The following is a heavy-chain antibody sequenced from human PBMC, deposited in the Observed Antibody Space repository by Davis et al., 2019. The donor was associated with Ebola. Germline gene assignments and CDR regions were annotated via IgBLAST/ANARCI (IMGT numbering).Heavy chain of an antibody. V-gene: IGHV1-18*01. CDR3: ARDFRIAARPVPGY. CDR1: GYTFRNSA. D-gene: IGHD6-6*01. CDR2: ISAYNGNT. J-gene: IGHJ4*02. Sequence: ASVKVSCKASGYTFRNSAISWVRQAPGQGLEWMGWISAYNGNTNYAQKLQGRVNMTTDASTSTAYMELRSLRSDDTAVYYCARDFRIAARPVPGYWGQGTLVTVSS.